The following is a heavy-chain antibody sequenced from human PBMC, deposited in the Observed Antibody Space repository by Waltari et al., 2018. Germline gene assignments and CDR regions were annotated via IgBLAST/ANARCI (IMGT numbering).Heavy chain of an antibody. CDR2: IYYSGST. CDR1: GGSISSGDYY. CDR3: ASIAAAGTYYYGMDV. V-gene: IGHV4-30-4*01. Sequence: QVQLQESGPGLVKPSQTLSFTCTVSGGSISSGDYYWSWIRQPPGKGLEWIGYIYYSGSTYYNPSLKSRVTISVDTSKNQFSLKLSSVTAADTAVYYCASIAAAGTYYYGMDVWGQGTTVTVSS. J-gene: IGHJ6*02. D-gene: IGHD6-13*01.